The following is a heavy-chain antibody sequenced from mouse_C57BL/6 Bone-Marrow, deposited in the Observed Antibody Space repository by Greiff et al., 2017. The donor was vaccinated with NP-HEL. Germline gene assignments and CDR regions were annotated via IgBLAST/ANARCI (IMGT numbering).Heavy chain of an antibody. J-gene: IGHJ1*03. CDR3: ARWFPWYFDV. CDR2: ISYDGSN. CDR1: GYSITSGYY. D-gene: IGHD2-2*01. V-gene: IGHV3-6*01. Sequence: EVQLQQSGPGLVKPSQSLSFTCSVTGYSITSGYYWHWIRQFPGNKLEWMGYISYDGSNNYNPSLKNRISITRDTSKNQFFLKLNSVTTEDTATYYCARWFPWYFDVWGTGTTVTVSS.